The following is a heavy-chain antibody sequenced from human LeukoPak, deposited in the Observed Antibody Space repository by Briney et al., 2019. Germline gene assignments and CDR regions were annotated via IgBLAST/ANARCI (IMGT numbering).Heavy chain of an antibody. Sequence: EASVKVSCKASGYTFTSYGISWVRQAPGQGLEWMGWISAYNGNTNYAQKLQGRVTMTTDTSTSTAYMELRSLRSDDTAVYFCARSYGSNPRYHFDYWGQGTLVTVSS. CDR2: ISAYNGNT. D-gene: IGHD4-23*01. J-gene: IGHJ4*02. CDR1: GYTFTSYG. CDR3: ARSYGSNPRYHFDY. V-gene: IGHV1-18*01.